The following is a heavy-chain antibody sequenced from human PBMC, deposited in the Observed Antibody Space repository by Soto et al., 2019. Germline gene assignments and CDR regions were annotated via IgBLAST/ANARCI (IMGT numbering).Heavy chain of an antibody. CDR3: AAGSGWYGPLGY. CDR2: IYYSGST. D-gene: IGHD6-19*01. V-gene: IGHV4-59*01. J-gene: IGHJ4*01. CDR1: GGSISSYY. Sequence: SETLSLTCTVSGGSISSYYWSWIRQPPGKGLEWIGYIYYSGSTNYNPSLKSRVTISVDTSKNQFSLKLSSVTAADTAVYYCAAGSGWYGPLGYWGHGTLVTVSS.